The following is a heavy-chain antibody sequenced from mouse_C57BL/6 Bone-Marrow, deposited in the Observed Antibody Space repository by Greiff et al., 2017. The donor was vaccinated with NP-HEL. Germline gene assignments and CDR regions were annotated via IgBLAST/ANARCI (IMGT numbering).Heavy chain of an antibody. V-gene: IGHV1-54*01. J-gene: IGHJ3*01. Sequence: QVQLQQSGAELVRPGTSVKVSCKASGYAFTNYLIEWVKQRPGQGLEWIGVINPGSGGTNCNEKFKGKATLTADKSSSTAYMQLSSLTSEDSAVYFCARLPTIAYWGQGTLVTVSA. CDR2: INPGSGGT. CDR3: ARLPTIAY. CDR1: GYAFTNYL.